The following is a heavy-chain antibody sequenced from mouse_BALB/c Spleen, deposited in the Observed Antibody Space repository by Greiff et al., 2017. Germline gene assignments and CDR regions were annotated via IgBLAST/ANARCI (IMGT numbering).Heavy chain of an antibody. J-gene: IGHJ4*01. V-gene: IGHV3-2*02. CDR2: ISYSGST. CDR1: GYSITSDYA. Sequence: EVQLQQSGPGLVKPSQSLSLTCTVTGYSITSDYAWNWIRQFPGNKLEWMGYISYSGSTSYNPSLKSRISITRDTSKNQFFLQFNSVTTEDTATYYCARRGGFYYAMDYWGQGTSVTVSS. CDR3: ARRGGFYYAMDY.